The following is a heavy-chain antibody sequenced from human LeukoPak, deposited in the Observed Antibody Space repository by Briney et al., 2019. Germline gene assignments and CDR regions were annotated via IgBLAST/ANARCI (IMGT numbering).Heavy chain of an antibody. Sequence: SETLSLTCTVSGGSISSSSYYWGWIRQPPGKGLEWIGSIYYSGSTYYNPSLKSRVTISVDTSKNQFSLKLSSVTAADTAVYYCARGFQFSHGFDWLLPIYYYYYMDVWGKGTTVTISS. J-gene: IGHJ6*03. CDR1: GGSISSSSYY. V-gene: IGHV4-39*07. D-gene: IGHD3-9*01. CDR2: IYYSGST. CDR3: ARGFQFSHGFDWLLPIYYYYYMDV.